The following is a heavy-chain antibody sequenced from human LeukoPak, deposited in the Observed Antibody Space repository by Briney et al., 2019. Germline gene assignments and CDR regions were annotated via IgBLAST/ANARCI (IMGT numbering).Heavy chain of an antibody. CDR1: GFTFSSSA. J-gene: IGHJ4*02. D-gene: IGHD4-17*01. Sequence: GGSLRLSCAASGFTFSSSAMSWVRQAPGKGLEWVSAISNNGGYTYYADSVQGRFTISRDNAKNSLYLQMNSLRAEDTAVYYCARISDYGDYVEDWGQGTLVTVSS. V-gene: IGHV3-23*01. CDR2: ISNNGGYT. CDR3: ARISDYGDYVED.